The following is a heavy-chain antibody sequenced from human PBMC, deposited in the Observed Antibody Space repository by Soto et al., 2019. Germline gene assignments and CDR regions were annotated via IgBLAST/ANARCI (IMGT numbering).Heavy chain of an antibody. CDR2: TYYRSRWYN. V-gene: IGHV6-1*01. Sequence: SQTLSLTCAISGDSVAINSAAWNSIRLSPARGLEWLGRTYYRSRWYNDYAVSVKSRMTVNPDTSRNQFSLQLNSVTPEHTAVYYCERGGFGVAFANLNSLGQGTLVTV. CDR1: GDSVAINSAA. D-gene: IGHD3-3*02. J-gene: IGHJ4*02. CDR3: ERGGFGVAFANLNS.